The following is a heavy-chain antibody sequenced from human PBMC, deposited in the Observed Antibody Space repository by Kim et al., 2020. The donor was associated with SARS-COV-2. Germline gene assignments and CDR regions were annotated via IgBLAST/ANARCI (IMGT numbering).Heavy chain of an antibody. CDR2: INPNSGGT. D-gene: IGHD3-22*01. CDR1: GYTFTGYY. V-gene: IGHV1-2*06. J-gene: IGHJ3*02. Sequence: ASVKVSCKASGYTFTGYYMHWVRQAPGQGLEWMGRINPNSGGTNYAQKFQGRVTMTRDTSISTAYMELSRLRSDDTAVYYCARDWGYDNYDSSGYHSGAFDIWGQGTMVTVSS. CDR3: ARDWGYDNYDSSGYHSGAFDI.